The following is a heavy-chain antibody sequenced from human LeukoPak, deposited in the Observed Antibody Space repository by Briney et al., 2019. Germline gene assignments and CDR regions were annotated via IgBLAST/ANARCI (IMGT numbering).Heavy chain of an antibody. CDR2: LDPEDGET. CDR1: GYTLTELS. V-gene: IGHV1-24*01. D-gene: IGHD3-3*01. Sequence: ASVKVSCKVSGYTLTELSMHWVRQAPGKGLEWMGGLDPEDGETIYAQKFQGRVTMTEDTSTDTAYMELSSLRSEDTAVYYCATDLPTSYDFWSGAGGVWGKGTTVTVSS. CDR3: ATDLPTSYDFWSGAGGV. J-gene: IGHJ6*04.